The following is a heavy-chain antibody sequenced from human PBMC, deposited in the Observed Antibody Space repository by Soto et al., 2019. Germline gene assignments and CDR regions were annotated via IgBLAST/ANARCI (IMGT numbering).Heavy chain of an antibody. D-gene: IGHD2-15*01. CDR1: GLNFEKCS. V-gene: IGHV3-21*04. Sequence: PGGSLRLSCAASGLNFEKCSMNWVRQPPGKGPEWLASISPSSTYIRYADSVKGRFTISRDNARNSLSLQMTNLRADDTAIYYCATDKGDIEVVTATTWGQGTLVTVSS. J-gene: IGHJ4*02. CDR2: ISPSSTYI. CDR3: ATDKGDIEVVTATT.